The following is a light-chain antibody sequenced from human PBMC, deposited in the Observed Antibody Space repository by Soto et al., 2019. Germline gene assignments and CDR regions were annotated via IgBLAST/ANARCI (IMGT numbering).Light chain of an antibody. CDR3: HQYGSSPLYT. V-gene: IGKV3-20*01. J-gene: IGKJ2*01. CDR2: GAS. Sequence: EIVLTQSPGTLSLSPGERATLSCRASQSVSSSYLAGYQQKPGQAPRLLTYGASSRATVIPDRFSGSGSGTDFTITISRLEPDDFAVYYCHQYGSSPLYTFGQGTKLEIK. CDR1: QSVSSSY.